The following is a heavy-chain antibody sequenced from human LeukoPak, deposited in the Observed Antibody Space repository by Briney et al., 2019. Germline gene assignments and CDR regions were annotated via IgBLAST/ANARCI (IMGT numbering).Heavy chain of an antibody. Sequence: SETLSLTCAVCGGSFRGYFWGWVRQTPGKGLEWLGEITHNGGTNYMPSLSGRVSVFQDVSKNQFSLKLSSVTAADTGVYYCARGNSGSHWGDHYFYMDVWGKGTTVIVSS. CDR3: ARGNSGSHWGDHYFYMDV. D-gene: IGHD1-26*01. J-gene: IGHJ6*03. V-gene: IGHV4-34*01. CDR1: GGSFRGYF. CDR2: ITHNGGT.